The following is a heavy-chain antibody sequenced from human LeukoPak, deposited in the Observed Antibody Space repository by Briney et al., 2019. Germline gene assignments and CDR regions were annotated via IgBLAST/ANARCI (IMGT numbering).Heavy chain of an antibody. J-gene: IGHJ4*02. Sequence: GGSLRLSCAASELTSSTPWMSWVRQAPGKGLEWVAQTKQDGSEKYYVDSVKGRFTTSRDKNSLFLQMNSVRAEDTAVYYCVGWGISGITNHWGQGTLVTVSS. CDR3: VGWGISGITNH. V-gene: IGHV3-7*01. D-gene: IGHD1-7*01. CDR2: TKQDGSEK. CDR1: ELTSSTPW.